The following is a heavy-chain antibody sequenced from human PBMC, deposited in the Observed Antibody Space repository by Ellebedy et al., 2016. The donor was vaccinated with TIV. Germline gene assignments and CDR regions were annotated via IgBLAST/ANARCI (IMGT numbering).Heavy chain of an antibody. CDR2: VSYSGST. D-gene: IGHD3-22*01. CDR3: ARHRKGNYYDSRGYYRVAYFDY. J-gene: IGHJ4*02. Sequence: MPSETLSLTCTVSGDSMRSSTFYWGWIRQPPGKGLEWIGSVSYSGSTFYIPSLTRRVTISLDTYKNQFSLNLTSVTATDTAVYYCARHRKGNYYDSRGYYRVAYFDYWGQGTLVTVSS. V-gene: IGHV4-39*01. CDR1: GDSMRSSTFY.